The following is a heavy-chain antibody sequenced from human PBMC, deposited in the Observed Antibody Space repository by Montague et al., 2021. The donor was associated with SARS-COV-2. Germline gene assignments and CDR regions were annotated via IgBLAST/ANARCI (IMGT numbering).Heavy chain of an antibody. CDR3: ARVGRQQLVRLSGMDV. J-gene: IGHJ6*02. CDR1: GGSISSSSYY. V-gene: IGHV4-39*07. Sequence: SETLSLTCTVFGGSISSSSYYWGWIRQPPGKGLEWIGSIYYSGSTYYXPSLKSRVTISVDTSKNQFSLKLSSVTAADTAVYYCARVGRQQLVRLSGMDVWGQGTPVTVSS. CDR2: IYYSGST. D-gene: IGHD6-13*01.